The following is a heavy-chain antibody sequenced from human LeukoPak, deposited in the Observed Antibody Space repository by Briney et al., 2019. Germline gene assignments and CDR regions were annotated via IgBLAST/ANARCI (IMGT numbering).Heavy chain of an antibody. Sequence: GGSLRLSCAASGFTLSDYYMSWIRQAPGKGLEWVSYISSSGDTIYYADSVKGRFTISRDNARNSLYLQMNSLRAEDTAVYYCVRVNTYYYDSSTSWGQGTLVTVSS. CDR1: GFTLSDYY. J-gene: IGHJ4*02. D-gene: IGHD3-22*01. V-gene: IGHV3-11*04. CDR3: VRVNTYYYDSSTS. CDR2: ISSSGDTI.